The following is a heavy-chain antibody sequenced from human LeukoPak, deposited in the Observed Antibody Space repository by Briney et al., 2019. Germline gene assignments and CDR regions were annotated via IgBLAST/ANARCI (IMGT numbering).Heavy chain of an antibody. D-gene: IGHD1-1*01. CDR1: GFTFSSEA. J-gene: IGHJ4*02. V-gene: IGHV3-23*01. Sequence: GGSLRLSCAASGFTFSSEAMSWVRQVPGKGLQWVSSISGSGGNTYYADSVKGRFTISRDNSKNTLYLQMNSLRAEDTAVYYCAKDQFLGTNDCWGQGALVTVSS. CDR2: ISGSGGNT. CDR3: AKDQFLGTNDC.